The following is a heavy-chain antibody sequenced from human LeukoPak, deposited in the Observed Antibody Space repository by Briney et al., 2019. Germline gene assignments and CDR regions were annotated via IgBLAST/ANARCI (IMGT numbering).Heavy chain of an antibody. CDR1: GGSISGYY. CDR3: ARVAIPYDISPYYDGYMDV. J-gene: IGHJ6*03. V-gene: IGHV4-59*01. Sequence: SETLSLTCAVSGGSISGYYWSWIQQSPDKGLEWIGYIYYSGSTNYNPSLQSRVTISVDTSKNQFSLKLSSVTAADTAVYYCARVAIPYDISPYYDGYMDVWGKGTTVTVSS. CDR2: IYYSGST. D-gene: IGHD3-22*01.